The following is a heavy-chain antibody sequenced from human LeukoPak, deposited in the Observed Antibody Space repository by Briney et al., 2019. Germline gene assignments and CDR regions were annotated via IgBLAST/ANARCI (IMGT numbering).Heavy chain of an antibody. Sequence: GGSLRLSCAASGFTFSSYWMNWARQAPGKGLEWVASINHNGNVNYYVDSVKGRFTISRDGSKSTLYLQLNSLRTEDTAIYYCVREREGSNSEHWGQGTLVTVSS. D-gene: IGHD1-26*01. CDR2: INHNGNVN. J-gene: IGHJ1*01. CDR1: GFTFSSYW. CDR3: VREREGSNSEH. V-gene: IGHV3-7*03.